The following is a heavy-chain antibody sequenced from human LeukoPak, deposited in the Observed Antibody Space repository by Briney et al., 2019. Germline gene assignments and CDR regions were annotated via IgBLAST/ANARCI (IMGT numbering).Heavy chain of an antibody. CDR3: AKDIQVCYYYGMDV. CDR2: ISYDGSNK. D-gene: IGHD2-21*01. V-gene: IGHV3-30*18. J-gene: IGHJ6*02. CDR1: GFTFSSYG. Sequence: GRSLRLSCAASGFTFSSYGMHWVRQAPGKGLEWVAVISYDGSNKYYADSVKGRFTISRDNSKNTLYLQMNSLRAEDTAVYYCAKDIQVCYYYGMDVWGQGTTVTVSS.